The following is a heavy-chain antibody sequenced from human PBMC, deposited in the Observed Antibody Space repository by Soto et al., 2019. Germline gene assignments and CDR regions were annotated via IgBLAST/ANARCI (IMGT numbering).Heavy chain of an antibody. CDR1: GYSFTSYW. Sequence: GESLKISCKGSGYSFTSYWISWVRQMPGKGLEWMGRIDPSDSYTNYSPSFQGHVTISADKSISTAYLQWSSLKASDTAMYYCARPQYYYDSSGYYGFNGMDVWAQGTTVTVSS. D-gene: IGHD3-22*01. V-gene: IGHV5-10-1*01. J-gene: IGHJ6*02. CDR2: IDPSDSYT. CDR3: ARPQYYYDSSGYYGFNGMDV.